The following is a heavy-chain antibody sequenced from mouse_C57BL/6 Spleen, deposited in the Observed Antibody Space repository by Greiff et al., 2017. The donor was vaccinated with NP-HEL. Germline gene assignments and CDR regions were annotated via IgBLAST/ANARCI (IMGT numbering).Heavy chain of an antibody. V-gene: IGHV1-80*01. D-gene: IGHD1-1*01. J-gene: IGHJ2*01. CDR3: ARDGYGSSYGY. CDR1: GYAFSSYW. Sequence: VQLQQSGAELVKPGASVKISCKASGYAFSSYWMNWVKQRPGKGLEWIGQIYPGDGDTNYNQKFKGKATLTVDTSSSTAYMELNSLTSEDSAVYYCARDGYGSSYGYWGQGTTLTVSS. CDR2: IYPGDGDT.